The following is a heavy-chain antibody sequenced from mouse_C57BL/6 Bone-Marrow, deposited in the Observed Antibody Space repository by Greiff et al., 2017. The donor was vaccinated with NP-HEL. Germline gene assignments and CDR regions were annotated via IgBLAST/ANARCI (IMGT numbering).Heavy chain of an antibody. J-gene: IGHJ1*03. CDR1: GYTFTSYW. D-gene: IGHD4-1*01. CDR3: ARDGANWDWYFDV. V-gene: IGHV1-50*01. CDR2: IDPSDCYT. Sequence: VQLQQPGAELVKPGASVKLSCKASGYTFTSYWMQLVKQRPGQGLEWIGEIDPSDCYTNYNQKFKGKATVTVDTSSSTAYMQRSSLTSEDSAVYYCARDGANWDWYFDVWGTGTTVTVSS.